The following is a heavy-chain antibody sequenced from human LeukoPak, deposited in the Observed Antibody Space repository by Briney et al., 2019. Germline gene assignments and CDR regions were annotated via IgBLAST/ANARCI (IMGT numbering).Heavy chain of an antibody. D-gene: IGHD3-22*01. CDR3: AKDTGYYYDSSNYWV. Sequence: GGSLRLSCAASGFTFSSYGMSWVRQAPGKGLEWVSGISWNSGAIVYADSVKGRFTTSRDNAKNSLFLQMNSLRAEDTALYYCAKDTGYYYDSSNYWVWGQGTLVTVSS. CDR1: GFTFSSYG. CDR2: ISWNSGAI. V-gene: IGHV3-9*01. J-gene: IGHJ4*02.